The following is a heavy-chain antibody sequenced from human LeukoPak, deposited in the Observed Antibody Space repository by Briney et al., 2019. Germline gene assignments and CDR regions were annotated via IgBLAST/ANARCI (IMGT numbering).Heavy chain of an antibody. J-gene: IGHJ4*02. CDR1: GFTFSSYA. CDR2: ISGSGGST. V-gene: IGHV3-23*01. D-gene: IGHD6-13*01. CDR3: AKGNIAAAGTLGYFDY. Sequence: GGSLRLSCAASGFTFSSYAMSWVRQAPGKGLEWVSAISGSGGSTYYADSVKGRFTVSRDNSKNTLYLQMNSLRAEDTAVYYCAKGNIAAAGTLGYFDYWGQGTLVTVSS.